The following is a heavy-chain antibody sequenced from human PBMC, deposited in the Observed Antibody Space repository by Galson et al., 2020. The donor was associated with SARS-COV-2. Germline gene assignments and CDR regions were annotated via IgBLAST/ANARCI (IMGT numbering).Heavy chain of an antibody. J-gene: IGHJ4*02. CDR2: VYYGDDL. Sequence: ASETLSLTCTVSTDSIRNYYWSWIRQSPKKGLEWIGYVYYGDDLYLNPALKSRVTMSIDTSKNQFSLTLISVTAADTAVYYCARAGRPQIQGDRTYYYGSGIFDYWGQGILVTVSS. D-gene: IGHD3-10*01. V-gene: IGHV4-59*01. CDR1: TDSIRNYY. CDR3: ARAGRPQIQGDRTYYYGSGIFDY.